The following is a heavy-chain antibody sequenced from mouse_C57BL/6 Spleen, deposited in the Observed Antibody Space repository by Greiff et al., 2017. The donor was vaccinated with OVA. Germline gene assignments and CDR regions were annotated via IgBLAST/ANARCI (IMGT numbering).Heavy chain of an antibody. CDR1: GYTFTDYY. V-gene: IGHV1-26*01. CDR3: ARKAITTVVATDYCDY. Sequence: EVQLQQSGPELVKPGASVKISCKASGYTFTDYYMNWVKQSHGKSLEWIGDINPNNGGTSYNQKFKGKATLTVDKSSSTAYMELRSLTSEDSAVYYCARKAITTVVATDYCDYWGQGTTLTVSS. CDR2: INPNNGGT. D-gene: IGHD1-1*01. J-gene: IGHJ2*01.